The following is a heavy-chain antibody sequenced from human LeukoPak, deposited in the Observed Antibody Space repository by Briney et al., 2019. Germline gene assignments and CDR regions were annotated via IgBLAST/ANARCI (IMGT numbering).Heavy chain of an antibody. V-gene: IGHV4-59*01. Sequence: SETLSLTCTVSGGSISSYYWSWIRQPPGKGLEWIGYISYSGSTNYNPSLKSRVTISVGTSRNQFSLKLSSVTAADTAVYYCARGRLGGSGSYYNVLDYWGRGTLVTVSS. CDR1: GGSISSYY. J-gene: IGHJ4*02. CDR2: ISYSGST. D-gene: IGHD3-10*01. CDR3: ARGRLGGSGSYYNVLDY.